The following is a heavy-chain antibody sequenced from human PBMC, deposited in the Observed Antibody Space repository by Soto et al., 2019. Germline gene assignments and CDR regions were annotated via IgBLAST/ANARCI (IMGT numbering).Heavy chain of an antibody. D-gene: IGHD3-9*01. V-gene: IGHV4-39*01. Sequence: SSETLSLTCTVSVGSISSSSYYWGWIRQPPGKGLEWIGSIYYSGSTYYNPSLKSRVTISVDTSKNQFSLKLSSVTAADTAVYYCARQRYFDWLLGYWGQGTLVTVSS. CDR1: VGSISSSSYY. J-gene: IGHJ4*02. CDR2: IYYSGST. CDR3: ARQRYFDWLLGY.